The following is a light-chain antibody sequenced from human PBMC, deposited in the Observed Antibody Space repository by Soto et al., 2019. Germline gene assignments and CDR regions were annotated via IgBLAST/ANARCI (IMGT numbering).Light chain of an antibody. J-gene: IGKJ2*01. V-gene: IGKV3-20*01. CDR3: QQYGSSPYT. CDR1: QSVSSNH. CDR2: AST. Sequence: EIVVTQSPGTLSLSPGERATLSCRASQSVSSNHLAWYQQKPGQAPRLLIFASTGRPAVIPDRFSGSGSGTDFTLTISRLEPEDSAMYYCQQYGSSPYTFGRGLRWRSN.